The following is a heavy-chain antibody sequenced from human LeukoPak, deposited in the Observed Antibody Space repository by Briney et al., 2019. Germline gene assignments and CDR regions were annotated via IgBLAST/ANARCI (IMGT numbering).Heavy chain of an antibody. CDR2: INWNSVSI. Sequence: GGSPRLSCAASGFTFDDYGMHWVRQAPGKGLEWVSGINWNSVSIDYADSVEGRFTISRDNAENPLYLQMHSLRPEDTVLYYCAKGDSYGYRFFDYWGQGTPVTVPS. J-gene: IGHJ4*02. CDR3: AKGDSYGYRFFDY. V-gene: IGHV3-9*01. CDR1: GFTFDDYG. D-gene: IGHD5-18*01.